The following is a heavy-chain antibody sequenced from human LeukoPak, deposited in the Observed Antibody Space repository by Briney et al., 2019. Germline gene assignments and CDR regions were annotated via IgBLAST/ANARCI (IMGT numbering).Heavy chain of an antibody. J-gene: IGHJ2*01. V-gene: IGHV4-4*09. Sequence: SETLSLTCTVSGGSISSYYWSWIRQPPGKGLEWIGYIYTSGSTNYNPSLKSRVTISVDTSKNQFSLKLSSVTAADTAVYYCARVGNPSYWYFDLWGRGTLVTVSS. CDR2: IYTSGST. CDR1: GGSISSYY. D-gene: IGHD4-23*01. CDR3: ARVGNPSYWYFDL.